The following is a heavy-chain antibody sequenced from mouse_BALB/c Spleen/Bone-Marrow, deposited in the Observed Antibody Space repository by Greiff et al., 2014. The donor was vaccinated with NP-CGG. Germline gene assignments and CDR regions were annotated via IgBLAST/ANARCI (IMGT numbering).Heavy chain of an antibody. Sequence: VQLKESGGDLVKPGGSLKLSCAASGFTFSSYGMSWVRQTPDKKLEWVATINNGGTYTYYPDSVKGRFTISRDNPKNTLYLQRSSLKSEDTARYDCAINWDSADWGQGTLVTVSA. D-gene: IGHD4-1*02. V-gene: IGHV5-6*01. J-gene: IGHJ3*01. CDR1: GFTFSSYG. CDR2: INNGGTYT. CDR3: AINWDSAD.